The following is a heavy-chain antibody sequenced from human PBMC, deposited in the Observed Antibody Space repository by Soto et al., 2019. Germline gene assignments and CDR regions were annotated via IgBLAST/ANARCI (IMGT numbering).Heavy chain of an antibody. CDR1: GFTFSSYA. J-gene: IGHJ6*02. CDR2: ISGSGVST. Sequence: GGSLRLSCAASGFTFSSYAMSWVHQAPGKGLEWVSAISGSGVSTYYADSVKGRFTISRDNSKNTLYLQMNSLRAEDTAVYYCAKSPGMYYYGMDVWGQGTTVTVSS. CDR3: AKSPGMYYYGMDV. V-gene: IGHV3-23*01. D-gene: IGHD2-8*01.